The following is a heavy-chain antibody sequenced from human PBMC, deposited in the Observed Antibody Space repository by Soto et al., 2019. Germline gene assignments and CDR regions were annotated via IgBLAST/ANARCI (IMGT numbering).Heavy chain of an antibody. CDR3: ARGGYFDSSNYLAY. CDR2: TNPGNGKT. J-gene: IGHJ4*02. Sequence: QVQLVQSGAEVKKPGASVKVSCKASGYTFTSYGINWVRQAPGRGLEWMGWTNPGNGKTKYSQQFQGRVIIDRDTSARTAYMELSSLRSEDTAVYYCARGGYFDSSNYLAYWGLGTLVTVSS. D-gene: IGHD3-22*01. CDR1: GYTFTSYG. V-gene: IGHV1-3*01.